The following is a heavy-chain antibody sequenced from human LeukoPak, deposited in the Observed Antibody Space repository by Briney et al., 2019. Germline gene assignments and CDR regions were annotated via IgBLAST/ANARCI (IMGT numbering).Heavy chain of an antibody. CDR3: AKTTTVIKMDYFDY. CDR1: GFTFSNAW. V-gene: IGHV3-23*01. CDR2: ISGSGGST. D-gene: IGHD4-23*01. J-gene: IGHJ4*02. Sequence: GGSLRLSCAASGFTFSNAWMSWVRQAPGKGLEWVSAISGSGGSTYYADSVKGRFTISRDNSKNTLYLQMNSLRAEDTAVYYCAKTTTVIKMDYFDYWGQGTLVTVSS.